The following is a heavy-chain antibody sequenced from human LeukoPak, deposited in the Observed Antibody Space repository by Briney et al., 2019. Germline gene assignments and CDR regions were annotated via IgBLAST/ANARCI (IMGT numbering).Heavy chain of an antibody. CDR2: INPSGTGT. D-gene: IGHD5-24*01. CDR1: GYTITNNY. J-gene: IGHJ5*02. CDR3: ATDHSMANTAWWFDP. V-gene: IGHV1-46*01. Sequence: ASVKVSYEASGYTITNNYMHWVRQAPGQGLEWMGVINPSGTGTSYAQKFQGRITMSRDTSTSTVYMELSSLRSEDTAFYYCATDHSMANTAWWFDPWGQGTLVTVSS.